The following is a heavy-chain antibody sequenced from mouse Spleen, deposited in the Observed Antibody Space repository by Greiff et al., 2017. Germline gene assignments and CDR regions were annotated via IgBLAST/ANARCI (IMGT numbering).Heavy chain of an antibody. CDR3: ARTLYYGNYEAMDY. Sequence: VQLQQSGPGLVQPSQSLSITCTVSGFSLTSYGVHWVRQSPGKGLEWLGVIWSGGSTDYNAAFISRLSISKDNSKSQVFFKMNSLQADDTAIYYCARTLYYGNYEAMDYWGQGTSVTVSS. V-gene: IGHV2-2*01. J-gene: IGHJ4*01. D-gene: IGHD2-1*01. CDR1: GFSLTSYG. CDR2: IWSGGST.